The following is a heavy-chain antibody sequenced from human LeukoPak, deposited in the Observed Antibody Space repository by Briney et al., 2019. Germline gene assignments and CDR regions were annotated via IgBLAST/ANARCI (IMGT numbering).Heavy chain of an antibody. CDR3: ARDGEQWLVYYYYYGMDV. V-gene: IGHV3-30*04. J-gene: IGHJ6*02. D-gene: IGHD6-19*01. CDR2: ISYDGSNK. Sequence: GGSLRLSCAASGFTFSSYAMHWVRQAPGRGLEWVAVISYDGSNKYYADSVKGRFTISRDNSKNTLYLQMNSLRAEDTAVYYCARDGEQWLVYYYYYGMDVWGQGTTVTVSS. CDR1: GFTFSSYA.